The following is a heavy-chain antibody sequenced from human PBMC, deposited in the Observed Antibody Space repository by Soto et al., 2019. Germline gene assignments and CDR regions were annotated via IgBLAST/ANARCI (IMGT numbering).Heavy chain of an antibody. CDR1: GFTFSGSA. V-gene: IGHV3-73*01. Sequence: EVQLVESGGGLVQPGGSLKLSCAASGFTFSGSAMHWVRQASGKGLEWVGRIRSKGNNYATAYGASLKGRFTISRDDSKNTAYLQMNSLTPEDTAVYYCSRQASDFWSGKPQYYMDVWGKGTTVTVSS. J-gene: IGHJ6*03. D-gene: IGHD3-3*01. CDR2: IRSKGNNYAT. CDR3: SRQASDFWSGKPQYYMDV.